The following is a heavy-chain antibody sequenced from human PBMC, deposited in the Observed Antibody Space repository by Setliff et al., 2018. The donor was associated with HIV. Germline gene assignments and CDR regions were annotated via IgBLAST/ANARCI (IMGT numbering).Heavy chain of an antibody. D-gene: IGHD3-3*01. CDR1: GFSISSRYY. Sequence: PSETLSLTCDVSGFSISSRYYWGWIRQSPGKGLEWIGNIYRTGSTYYKPSLKSRVTISVDTSKNQFSLRLSSVAAGDTAVYYCARSIVPVASGYYYFEYWGQGTLVTVSS. J-gene: IGHJ4*02. CDR3: ARSIVPVASGYYYFEY. CDR2: IYRTGST. V-gene: IGHV4-38-2*01.